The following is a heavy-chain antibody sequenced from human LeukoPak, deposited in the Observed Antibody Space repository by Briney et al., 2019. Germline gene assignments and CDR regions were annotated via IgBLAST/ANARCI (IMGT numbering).Heavy chain of an antibody. J-gene: IGHJ5*02. CDR2: ISAYNGNT. CDR3: ARAVPKDLGYCSGGSCYSDFDWFDP. D-gene: IGHD2-15*01. CDR1: GYTFTSYG. Sequence: ASVKVSCKASGYTFTSYGISWVRQAPGQGLEWMGWISAYNGNTNYAQKLQGRVTMTTDTSTSTAYMELRSLRTDDTAVYYCARAVPKDLGYCSGGSCYSDFDWFDPWGQGTLVTVSS. V-gene: IGHV1-18*01.